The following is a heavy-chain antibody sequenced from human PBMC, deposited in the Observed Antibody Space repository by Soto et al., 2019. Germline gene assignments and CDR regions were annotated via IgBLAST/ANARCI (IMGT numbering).Heavy chain of an antibody. CDR2: INPNSGST. Sequence: ASVKVSCKASGCTFTGYYMHWVRQAPGRGLEWMGWINPNSGSTNYAQKFQGRVTMTRDTSISTAYMELSRLRSDDTAGYDCARDRDVSGSNCYDGFDPWGQGTMVTVSS. CDR1: GCTFTGYY. J-gene: IGHJ5*02. V-gene: IGHV1-2*02. D-gene: IGHD2-15*01. CDR3: ARDRDVSGSNCYDGFDP.